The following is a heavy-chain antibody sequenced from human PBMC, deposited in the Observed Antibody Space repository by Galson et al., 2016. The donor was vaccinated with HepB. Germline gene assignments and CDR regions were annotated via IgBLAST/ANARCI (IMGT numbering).Heavy chain of an antibody. CDR2: IYFTGNT. V-gene: IGHV4-61*01. Sequence: ETLSLTCSVSGGSVTSTSYYWSWIRQPPGKGLEWIGFIYFTGNTNYNPSLKSRVTISVDTSKNQFSLKLSSVTAADTAVYYCARSPPIEFGEYNFDYWGQGSLVTVSS. D-gene: IGHD3-10*01. J-gene: IGHJ4*02. CDR3: ARSPPIEFGEYNFDY. CDR1: GGSVTSTSYY.